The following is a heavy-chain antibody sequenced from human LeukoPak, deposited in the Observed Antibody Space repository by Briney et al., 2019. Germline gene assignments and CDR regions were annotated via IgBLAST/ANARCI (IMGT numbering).Heavy chain of an antibody. CDR3: ASYNSSYYWDDAFDV. CDR2: IYTSGST. Sequence: SETLSLTCTVSGGSISSGSYYWSWIRQPAGKGLEWIGRIYTSGSTKYNPSLKSRVTISVDTSKNQFSLKLSSVTAADTAVYYCASYNSSYYWDDAFDVWGQGTMVTVSS. V-gene: IGHV4-61*02. CDR1: GGSISSGSYY. D-gene: IGHD3-22*01. J-gene: IGHJ3*01.